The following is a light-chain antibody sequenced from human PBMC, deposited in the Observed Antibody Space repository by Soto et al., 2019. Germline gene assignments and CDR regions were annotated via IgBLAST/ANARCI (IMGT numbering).Light chain of an antibody. CDR3: SSYAGSYTLV. CDR1: SNDVGGYNF. J-gene: IGLJ2*01. CDR2: DVS. V-gene: IGLV2-11*01. Sequence: QSVLTQPRSVSGSPGQSVTISCTGTSNDVGGYNFVSWYQQHPGKVPKLFIYDVSRRPSGVPDRLSGSKSGNTASLTISGLKAEDEADYYCSSYAGSYTLVFGGGTKLTVL.